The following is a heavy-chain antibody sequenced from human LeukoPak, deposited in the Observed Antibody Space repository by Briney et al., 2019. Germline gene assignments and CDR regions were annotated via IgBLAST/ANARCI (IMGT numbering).Heavy chain of an antibody. Sequence: PGGSLRLSCAASGFTFSDYGMSWVRQAPGKGLEWVSVISISGGSTYYADSVKGRFTISRDNSKNTLYLQMNSLRAEDTAVYYCAAGNSYVYWGQGTLVTVSS. CDR1: GFTFSDYG. CDR3: AAGNSYVY. J-gene: IGHJ4*02. D-gene: IGHD4-23*01. CDR2: ISISGGST. V-gene: IGHV3-23*01.